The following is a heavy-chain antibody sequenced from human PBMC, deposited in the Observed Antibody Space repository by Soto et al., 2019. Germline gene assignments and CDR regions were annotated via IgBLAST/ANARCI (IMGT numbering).Heavy chain of an antibody. CDR2: INHSGST. D-gene: IGHD2-15*01. J-gene: IGHJ3*02. V-gene: IGHV4-39*07. Sequence: SETLSLSCTVSGGSISSSSYYWGWIRQPPGKGLEWIGEINHSGSTNYNPSLKSRVTISVDTSKNQFSLKLSSVTAADTAVYYCARGVGIVVVVAANPAAFDIWGQGTMVTVSS. CDR1: GGSISSSSYY. CDR3: ARGVGIVVVVAANPAAFDI.